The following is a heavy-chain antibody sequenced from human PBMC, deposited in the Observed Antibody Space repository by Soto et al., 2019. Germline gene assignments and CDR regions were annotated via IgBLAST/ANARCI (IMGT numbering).Heavy chain of an antibody. CDR1: GFTVSDNY. Sequence: EAQLVESGGGLIQPGGSLRLSCAASGFTVSDNYITWVHQAPGKGLEWVSLLYSGGRIYYADSVKGRFTISRDTSKTTLYLQMNSLRTEDTAVYYCARSDRDYAYALNVWGQGTTVTVSS. V-gene: IGHV3-53*01. CDR3: ARSDRDYAYALNV. D-gene: IGHD3-16*01. J-gene: IGHJ6*02. CDR2: LYSGGRI.